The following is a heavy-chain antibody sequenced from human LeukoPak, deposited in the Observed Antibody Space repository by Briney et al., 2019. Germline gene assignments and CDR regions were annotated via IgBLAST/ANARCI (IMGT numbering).Heavy chain of an antibody. Sequence: ASVKVSCKASGYTFTSYYMHWVRQAPGQGLEWMGWINTNTGNPTYAQGFTGRFVFSLDTSVSTAYLQISSLKAEDTAVYYCARVGYSYGYSFDYWGQGTLVTVSS. CDR2: INTNTGNP. CDR3: ARVGYSYGYSFDY. CDR1: GYTFTSYY. V-gene: IGHV7-4-1*02. J-gene: IGHJ4*02. D-gene: IGHD5-18*01.